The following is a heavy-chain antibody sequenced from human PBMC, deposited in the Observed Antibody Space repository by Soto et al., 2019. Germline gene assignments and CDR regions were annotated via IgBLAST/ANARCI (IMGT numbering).Heavy chain of an antibody. V-gene: IGHV1-2*02. CDR1: GYTFTGYY. CDR2: INPNSGGT. CDR3: ARSYYYYYGMDV. Sequence: VSVKVSCKASGYTFTGYYMHWVRQAPGQGLEWMGWINPNSGGTNYAQKFQGRVTMTRDTSISTAYMELSRLRSDDTAVYYCARSYYYYYGMDVWGQGTTVTVSS. J-gene: IGHJ6*02.